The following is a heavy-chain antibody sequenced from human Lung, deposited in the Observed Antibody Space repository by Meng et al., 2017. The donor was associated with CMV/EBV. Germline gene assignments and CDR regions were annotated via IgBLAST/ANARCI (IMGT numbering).Heavy chain of an antibody. J-gene: IGHJ4*02. CDR1: GGSISSSSYY. D-gene: IGHD2-2*01. Sequence: ESLKISCTVSGGSISSSSYYWGWIRQPPGKGLEWIGSIYYSGSTYYNPSLKSRVTISVDTSKNQFSLKLSSVTAADTAVYYCARRGYCSSTSRCPERFFDYWGQGNXVNGAS. CDR3: ARRGYCSSTSRCPERFFDY. CDR2: IYYSGST. V-gene: IGHV4-39*01.